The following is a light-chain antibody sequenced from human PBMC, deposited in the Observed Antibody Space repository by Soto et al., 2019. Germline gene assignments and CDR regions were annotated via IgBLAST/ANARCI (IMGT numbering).Light chain of an antibody. CDR1: SSNIGSNT. J-gene: IGLJ2*01. CDR3: TAWDDSLRAVL. V-gene: IGLV1-44*01. CDR2: GND. Sequence: QSVLTQPPSASGTPGHRVTISCSGGSSNIGSNTVNWYQHLPGAAPKLLIYGNDQRPSGVPDRFSGSKSGTSVFLAISGLQSEDEADYYCTAWDDSLRAVLFGGGTTLTVL.